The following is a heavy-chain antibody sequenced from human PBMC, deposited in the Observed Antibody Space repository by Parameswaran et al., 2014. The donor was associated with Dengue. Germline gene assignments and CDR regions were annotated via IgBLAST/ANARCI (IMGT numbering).Heavy chain of an antibody. V-gene: IGHV1-69*06. D-gene: IGHD3-22*01. CDR3: ASPYYYDSSGYYSAFDP. J-gene: IGHJ5*02. CDR2: IIPIFGTA. Sequence: SWVRQAPGQGLEWMGGIIPIFGTANYAQKFQGRVTITADKSTSTAYMELSSLRSEDTAVYYCASPYYYDSSGYYSAFDPWGQGTLVTVSS.